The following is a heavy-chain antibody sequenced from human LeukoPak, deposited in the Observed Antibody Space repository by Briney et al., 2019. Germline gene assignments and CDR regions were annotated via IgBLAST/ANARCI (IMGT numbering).Heavy chain of an antibody. CDR2: ISNNGGST. CDR3: ARSYTVSGTRYFDP. D-gene: IGHD6-19*01. CDR1: GFTFSSYA. Sequence: PGGSLRLSCAASGFTFSSYALTWVRQAPGKGPEWVCTISNNGGSTFYADSVRGRFTISRDNSKSILFLRMNSLRAEDTALYYCARSYTVSGTRYFDPWGQGTQVTVSS. J-gene: IGHJ5*02. V-gene: IGHV3-23*01.